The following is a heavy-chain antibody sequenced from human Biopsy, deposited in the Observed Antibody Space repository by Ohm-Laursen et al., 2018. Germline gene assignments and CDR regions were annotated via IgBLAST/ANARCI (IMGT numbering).Heavy chain of an antibody. Sequence: ASVKVSCKASGYTFTNYNVNWVRQAPGQGLEWMGWINPNSGVTNYAQRFQGRVTMTRDTSISTAYMELSRLRSDDTAVYYCARDPRYGYGSYFDYWGQGTLVAVSS. CDR2: INPNSGVT. J-gene: IGHJ4*02. CDR1: GYTFTNYN. CDR3: ARDPRYGYGSYFDY. D-gene: IGHD3-10*01. V-gene: IGHV1-2*02.